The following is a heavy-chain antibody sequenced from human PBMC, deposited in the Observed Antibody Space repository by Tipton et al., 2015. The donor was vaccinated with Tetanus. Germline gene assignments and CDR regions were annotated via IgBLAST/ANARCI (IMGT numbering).Heavy chain of an antibody. J-gene: IGHJ6*02. CDR3: ARELDCSGGGCYSYGLDV. D-gene: IGHD2-15*01. CDR2: LWFDGGDE. CDR1: GFPFHSYH. Sequence: SLRLSCATSGFPFHSYHMAWVRQAPGKGLEWVAVLWFDGGDEYYADSVKGRFTIPRDNSKNTVYLQMNSLRAEDTAVYYCARELDCSGGGCYSYGLDVWGQGTTVTVSS. V-gene: IGHV3-33*08.